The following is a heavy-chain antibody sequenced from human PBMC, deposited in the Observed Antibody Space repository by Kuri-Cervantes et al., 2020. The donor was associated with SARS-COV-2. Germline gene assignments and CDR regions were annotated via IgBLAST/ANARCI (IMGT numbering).Heavy chain of an antibody. CDR1: GFTFSSYG. CDR3: ARDSQGSSWMGNAFDI. CDR2: IRYDGSNK. D-gene: IGHD6-13*01. V-gene: IGHV3-30*02. J-gene: IGHJ3*02. Sequence: GESLKISCAASGFTFSSYGMHWVRQAPGKGLEWVAFIRYDGSNKYYADSVKGRFTISRDNSKNTLYLQMNSLRAEDTAVYYCARDSQGSSWMGNAFDIWGQGTMVTVSS.